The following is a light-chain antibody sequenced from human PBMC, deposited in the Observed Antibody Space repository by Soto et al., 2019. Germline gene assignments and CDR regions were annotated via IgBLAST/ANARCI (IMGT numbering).Light chain of an antibody. CDR3: QHYGSSPPLYT. J-gene: IGKJ2*01. CDR2: SVS. Sequence: DIVLTQSPDTLSFSPGERATFSCGASQSVSNNYLAWYQQKPGRTPRLLVSSVSTRATGIPDRFSGSGSGTDFTLTISRLEPEDFAVYHCQHYGSSPPLYTVGPGTKLEIK. V-gene: IGKV3-20*01. CDR1: QSVSNNY.